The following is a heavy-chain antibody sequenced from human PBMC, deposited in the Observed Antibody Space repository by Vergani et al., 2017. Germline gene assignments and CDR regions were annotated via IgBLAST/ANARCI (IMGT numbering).Heavy chain of an antibody. CDR1: GGSISSGGYY. J-gene: IGHJ5*02. Sequence: QVQLQESGPGLVKPSQTLSLTCTVSGGSISSGGYYWSWIRQHPGKGLEWIGYIYYSGSTYYNPSLKSRVTISVDTSKNQFSLKLSSVTAADTAVYYCASVNMVVGAPKAGFDPWGQGTLVTVSS. V-gene: IGHV4-31*03. CDR3: ASVNMVVGAPKAGFDP. D-gene: IGHD2-15*01. CDR2: IYYSGST.